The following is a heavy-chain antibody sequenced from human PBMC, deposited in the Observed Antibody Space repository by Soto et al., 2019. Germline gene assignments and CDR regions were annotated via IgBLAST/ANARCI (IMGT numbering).Heavy chain of an antibody. J-gene: IGHJ4*02. CDR2: ISSTTNYI. Sequence: SLRLSCAASGFTFTRYSMNWVRQAPGKGLEWVSSISSTTNYIYYGDSMKGRFTISRDNAKNSLYLEMNSLRAEDTAVYYCARESEDLTSNFDYWGQGTLVTVSS. CDR3: ARESEDLTSNFDY. V-gene: IGHV3-21*06. CDR1: GFTFTRYS.